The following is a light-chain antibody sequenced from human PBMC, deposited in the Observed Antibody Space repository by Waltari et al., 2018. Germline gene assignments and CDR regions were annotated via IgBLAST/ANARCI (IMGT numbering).Light chain of an antibody. CDR3: ATWDNSLNNVV. CDR2: YND. J-gene: IGLJ2*01. Sequence: QSVLTQTPSVSAAPGQKVTISCSGSSSNIGNHYVSWHQQLPGSAPKLLIYYNDKRPSGIPDRFSGSKSGTSATLGITGLQTGDEAHYYCATWDNSLNNVVFGGGTKLTVL. V-gene: IGLV1-51*01. CDR1: SSNIGNHY.